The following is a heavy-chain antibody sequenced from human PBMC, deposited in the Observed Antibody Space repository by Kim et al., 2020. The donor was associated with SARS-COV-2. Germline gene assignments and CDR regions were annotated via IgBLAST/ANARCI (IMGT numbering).Heavy chain of an antibody. Sequence: SVKVSCKASGGTFSSYAISWVRQAPGQGLEWMGGIIPIFGTANYAQKFQGRVTITADESTSTAYMELSSLRSEDTAVYYCARGRDYYGSGLWHPSGSYNWFDPWGQGTLVTVSS. D-gene: IGHD3-10*01. CDR3: ARGRDYYGSGLWHPSGSYNWFDP. J-gene: IGHJ5*02. CDR2: IIPIFGTA. V-gene: IGHV1-69*13. CDR1: GGTFSSYA.